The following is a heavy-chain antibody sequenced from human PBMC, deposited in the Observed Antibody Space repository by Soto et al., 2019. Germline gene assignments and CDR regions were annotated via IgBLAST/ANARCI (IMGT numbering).Heavy chain of an antibody. D-gene: IGHD6-13*01. CDR3: ERLGSTSPTES. CDR1: GFTFSDYA. V-gene: IGHV3-23*05. CDR2: LEWSGTVT. J-gene: IGHJ5*02. Sequence: EEQLLESGGGLVQPGGSLRLSCAASGFTFSDYAMTWVRQAPGKGLEWVSALEWSGTVTFYADSVKGRFTISRDNSKNTLYLQRNRLRAEDTAFYYCERLGSTSPTESWGQGTLVSVSS.